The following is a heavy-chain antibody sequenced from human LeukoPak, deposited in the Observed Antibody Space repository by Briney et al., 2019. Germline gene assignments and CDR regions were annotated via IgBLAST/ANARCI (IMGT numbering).Heavy chain of an antibody. J-gene: IGHJ6*02. CDR2: INKDGSRT. D-gene: IGHD1-14*01. CDR1: GFTMEPFA. V-gene: IGHV3-43*02. Sequence: GSLRLSCAASGFTMEPFAMHWVRQAPGKGLEWVSNINKDGSRTYYADSVKGRFTISRENSKNSLYLQMNSLRTEDSALYYCATWAFYHNLDVWGRGTTVTVSS. CDR3: ATWAFYHNLDV.